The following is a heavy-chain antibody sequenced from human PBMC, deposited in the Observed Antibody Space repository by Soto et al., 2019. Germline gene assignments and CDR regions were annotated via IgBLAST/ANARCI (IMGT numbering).Heavy chain of an antibody. J-gene: IGHJ4*02. D-gene: IGHD2-15*01. CDR2: IGGGVGSA. CDR3: AKDRYCSGGSCYSDFDY. CDR1: GFTFSTYA. Sequence: EVQLLESGGGLVQRGGSLRLSCAASGFTFSTYAMSWVRQAPGKGLEWVSAIGGGVGSAYYADSVKGRFTISRDNSKNTVYLQMNSLRAEDTAVYYCAKDRYCSGGSCYSDFDYWGQGTLVTVSS. V-gene: IGHV3-23*01.